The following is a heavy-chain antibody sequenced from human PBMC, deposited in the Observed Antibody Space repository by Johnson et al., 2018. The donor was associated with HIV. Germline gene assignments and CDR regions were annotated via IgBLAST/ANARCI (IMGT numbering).Heavy chain of an antibody. CDR2: IYSDGST. D-gene: IGHD1-14*01. V-gene: IGHV3-53*01. CDR1: GFTVSSNY. CDR3: ARANTGRGAFDI. Sequence: VQLVESGGGLIQPGGSLRLSCAASGFTVSSNYMSWVRQAPGKGLEWVSVIYSDGSTYYADFVKGRFSLSRDNSKNTLFLQMNSLRADGTAVYYCARANTGRGAFDIWGQGTMVTVSS. J-gene: IGHJ3*02.